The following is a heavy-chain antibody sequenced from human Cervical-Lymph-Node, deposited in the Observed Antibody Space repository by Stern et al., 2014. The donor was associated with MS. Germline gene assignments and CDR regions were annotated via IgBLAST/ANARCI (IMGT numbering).Heavy chain of an antibody. Sequence: VQLVESGAEVKKPGSSVKVSCKASGGTFTSYTINWVRQAPGQGLEWMGGISPAFNTASYAQKFQGRITISADASTNTAYMELSSLRSDDTAVYYCAGEMATNLFGYWGQGTLVTVSS. CDR2: ISPAFNTA. CDR3: AGEMATNLFGY. V-gene: IGHV1-69*01. D-gene: IGHD5-24*01. CDR1: GGTFTSYT. J-gene: IGHJ4*02.